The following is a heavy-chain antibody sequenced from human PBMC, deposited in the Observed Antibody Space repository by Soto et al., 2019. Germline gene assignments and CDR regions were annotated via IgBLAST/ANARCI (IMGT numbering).Heavy chain of an antibody. CDR2: IGPESGAT. J-gene: IGHJ4*02. Sequence: ASVKVSCKASGYTFTGHYIHWVRQAPEQGPEWMGEIGPESGATRYAQKFQGRVTMTRDMSITTVYMELNNLSPDDTAVYYCGRGRSGQIVVFYWGQGNQGTVS. V-gene: IGHV1-2*02. CDR1: GYTFTGHY. D-gene: IGHD1-26*01. CDR3: GRGRSGQIVVFY.